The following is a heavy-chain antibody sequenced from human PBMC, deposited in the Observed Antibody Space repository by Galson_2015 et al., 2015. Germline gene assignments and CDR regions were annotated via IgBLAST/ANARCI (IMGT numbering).Heavy chain of an antibody. CDR3: ARVRGTSWNKGDWLDP. CDR1: GFTFGNSA. CDR2: IGGTGAKT. Sequence: GSLRLSCAASGFTFGNSAMTWVRQAPGKGLEWVAAIGGTGAKTYYSESAKGRFTVSRDNSKNTLFLQMNSLTADDTALYYCARVRGTSWNKGDWLDPWGQGTLVTVSS. D-gene: IGHD1/OR15-1a*01. J-gene: IGHJ5*02. V-gene: IGHV3-23*01.